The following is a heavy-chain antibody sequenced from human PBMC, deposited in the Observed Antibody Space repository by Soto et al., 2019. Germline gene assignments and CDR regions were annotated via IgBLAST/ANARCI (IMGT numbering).Heavy chain of an antibody. CDR2: INYIGST. Sequence: RSLTCAVHGGSFSSYYWTWIRQPPGKGLEYIGEINYIGSTNNNPSLKSRVTISIDTSKKQFSLRLSSVTAADTAVYYCARVRTGGLNGMDVWGQGTTVTVSS. CDR1: GGSFSSYY. V-gene: IGHV4-34*01. CDR3: ARVRTGGLNGMDV. J-gene: IGHJ6*02. D-gene: IGHD2-8*02.